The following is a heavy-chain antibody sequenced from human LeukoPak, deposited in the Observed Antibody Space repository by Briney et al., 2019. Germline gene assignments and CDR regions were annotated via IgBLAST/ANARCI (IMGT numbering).Heavy chain of an antibody. D-gene: IGHD6-19*01. CDR3: AREGDSGWPLHFDY. CDR1: GYTFTSYA. CDR2: INAGNGNT. V-gene: IGHV1-3*01. Sequence: GASVKVSCKASGYTFTSYAMHWVRQAPGQRLEWMGWINAGNGNTKYSQKFQGRVTITRDTSASTAYMELSSLRSEDTAVYYCAREGDSGWPLHFDYWGQGTLVTVSS. J-gene: IGHJ4*02.